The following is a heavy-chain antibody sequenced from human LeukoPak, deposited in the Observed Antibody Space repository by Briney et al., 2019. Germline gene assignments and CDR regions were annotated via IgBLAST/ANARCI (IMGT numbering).Heavy chain of an antibody. CDR1: GYTFTGYY. V-gene: IGHV1-2*02. Sequence: GASVKVSCKASGYTFTGYYMHWVRQAPGQGLEWMGWINPNSGGTNYAQKFQGRVTMTRDTSISTAYMELSRLRSDDTAVYYCARDKGIVGALYYFDYWGQGTLVTVSS. CDR3: ARDKGIVGALYYFDY. CDR2: INPNSGGT. D-gene: IGHD1-26*01. J-gene: IGHJ4*02.